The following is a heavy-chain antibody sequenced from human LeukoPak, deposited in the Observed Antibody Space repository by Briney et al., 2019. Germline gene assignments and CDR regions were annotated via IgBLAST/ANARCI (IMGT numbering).Heavy chain of an antibody. J-gene: IGHJ4*02. CDR3: ARAPMGTAAFY. CDR1: GYTLTNFD. CDR2: MNPVTGDA. Sequence: GASVKVSCKASGYTLTNFDINWVRQAPGQGLEWMGWMNPVTGDAGSTQKFQGRVTLTRDTSISTAYMELSSLTSDDTAFYYCARAPMGTAAFYWGQGTLVTVSS. D-gene: IGHD2-2*01. V-gene: IGHV1-8*01.